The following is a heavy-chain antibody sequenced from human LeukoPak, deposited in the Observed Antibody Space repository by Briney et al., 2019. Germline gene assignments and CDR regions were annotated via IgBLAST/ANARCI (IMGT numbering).Heavy chain of an antibody. V-gene: IGHV2-5*01. CDR3: AHNHRGYSYVYFDY. J-gene: IGHJ4*02. Sequence: SGPTLVNPTQTLTLTFTFSGFSLSTSGVGVGWIRQPPGKALEWLALIYWNDDKRYSPSLKSRLTITKDTSKNQVVLTMTNMDPVDTATYYCAHNHRGYSYVYFDYWGQGTLVTVSS. CDR2: IYWNDDK. D-gene: IGHD5-18*01. CDR1: GFSLSTSGVG.